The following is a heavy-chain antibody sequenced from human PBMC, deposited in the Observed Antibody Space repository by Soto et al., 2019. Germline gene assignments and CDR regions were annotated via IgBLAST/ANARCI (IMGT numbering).Heavy chain of an antibody. V-gene: IGHV3-23*01. CDR1: GFTCSSYD. CDR2: ILVDGRT. CDR3: AKATATGGGAFDI. Sequence: VGSLRLSCAASGFTCSSYDMSWVRQAPGKGLEWVSTILVDGRTFYVDSVKGRFTISRDNSKNTVYLQMNSLTAGDTALYYCAKATATGGGAFDICGQGTMVTVSS. J-gene: IGHJ3*02. D-gene: IGHD2-8*02.